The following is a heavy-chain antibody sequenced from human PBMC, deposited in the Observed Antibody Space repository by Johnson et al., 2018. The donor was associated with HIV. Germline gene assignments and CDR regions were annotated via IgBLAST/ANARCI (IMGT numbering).Heavy chain of an antibody. CDR3: AKDFEYSTSESAFDI. D-gene: IGHD6-6*01. Sequence: VQLVESGGGLVQPGGSLRLSCVGSGFSFSSNWMSWVRQAPGKGLEWVAYIRQDGSEKYYVDSVMGRFTISRDNAKNSLVLQMNSLRAEDTAVYYCAKDFEYSTSESAFDIWGQGTMVTVSS. J-gene: IGHJ3*02. V-gene: IGHV3-7*03. CDR2: IRQDGSEK. CDR1: GFSFSSNW.